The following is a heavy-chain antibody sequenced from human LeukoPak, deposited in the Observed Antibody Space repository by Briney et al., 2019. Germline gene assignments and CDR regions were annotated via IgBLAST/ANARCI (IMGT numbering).Heavy chain of an antibody. J-gene: IGHJ4*02. V-gene: IGHV3-23*01. D-gene: IGHD3-22*01. CDR2: ISGSGGST. CDR1: GFTFSNYG. CDR3: AKARGMIIVVTADC. Sequence: GGSLRLSCAASGFTFSNYGMSWVRQAPGKGLEWVSAISGSGGSTYYADSVKGRFTISRDNSKNTLSLQMSSLRAEDTAVYYCAKARGMIIVVTADCWGQGTLVTVSS.